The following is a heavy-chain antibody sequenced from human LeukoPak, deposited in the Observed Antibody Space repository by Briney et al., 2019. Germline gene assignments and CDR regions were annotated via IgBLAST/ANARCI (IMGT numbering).Heavy chain of an antibody. V-gene: IGHV3-23*01. CDR1: GFTFSSYA. CDR3: AKDIVVVPAPQGWFDP. CDR2: ISGSGGST. Sequence: PGGSLRLSCAASGFTFSSYAMSWVRQAPGKGLEWVSAISGSGGSTYYADSVKGRFTISRDNSKNTLYLQMNSLRAEDTAVYYCAKDIVVVPAPQGWFDPWGQGTLVTVSS. J-gene: IGHJ5*02. D-gene: IGHD2-2*01.